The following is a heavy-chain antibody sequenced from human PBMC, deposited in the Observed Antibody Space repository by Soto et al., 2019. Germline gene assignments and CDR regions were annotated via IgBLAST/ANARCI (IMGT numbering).Heavy chain of an antibody. V-gene: IGHV4-31*03. D-gene: IGHD3-3*01. CDR3: ARVPPRRWSGYYTYYFDY. J-gene: IGHJ4*02. CDR1: GGSISSGVYY. Sequence: LSLTCTVSGGSISSGVYYWIWIRQHPGKGLEWIGYIYYSGSTYYNPSLKSRVTISVDTSKNQFSLKLSSVTAADTAVYYCARVPPRRWSGYYTYYFDYWGQGTLVTVSS. CDR2: IYYSGST.